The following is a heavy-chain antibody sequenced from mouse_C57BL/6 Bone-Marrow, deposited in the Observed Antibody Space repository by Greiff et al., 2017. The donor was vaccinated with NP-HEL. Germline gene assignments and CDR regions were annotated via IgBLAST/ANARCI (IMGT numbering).Heavy chain of an antibody. CDR2: IYPYNGVS. J-gene: IGHJ1*03. V-gene: IGHV1-31*01. CDR3: ARGYSGSSYRYFDV. Sequence: VQLKESGPELVKPGASVKISCKASGYSFTGYYMHWVKQSHGNILDWIGYIYPYNGVSSYNQKFKGKATLTVDKSSSTAYMELRSLTSEDSAVYYCARGYSGSSYRYFDVWGTGTTVTVSS. CDR1: GYSFTGYY. D-gene: IGHD1-1*01.